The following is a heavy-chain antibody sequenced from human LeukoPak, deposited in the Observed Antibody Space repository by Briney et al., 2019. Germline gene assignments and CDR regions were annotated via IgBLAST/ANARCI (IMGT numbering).Heavy chain of an antibody. Sequence: GASVKVSCKASGGTFSSYAISWVRQAPGQGLEWMGGIIPIFGTANYAQKFQGRVTITADESTSTAYMELSSLRSEDTAVYYCARDLYCSSTSCPFDYWGQGTLVTVSS. J-gene: IGHJ4*02. CDR2: IIPIFGTA. V-gene: IGHV1-69*13. D-gene: IGHD2-2*01. CDR3: ARDLYCSSTSCPFDY. CDR1: GGTFSSYA.